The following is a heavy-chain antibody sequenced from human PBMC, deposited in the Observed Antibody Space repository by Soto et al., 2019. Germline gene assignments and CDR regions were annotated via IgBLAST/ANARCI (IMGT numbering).Heavy chain of an antibody. J-gene: IGHJ4*02. V-gene: IGHV3-33*01. CDR1: GFTFSSYG. Sequence: GGSLRLSCAASGFTFSSYGMHWVRQAPGKGLEWVAVIWYDGSNKYYADSVKGRFTISRDNSKNTLYLQMNSLRAEDTAVYYWARDRKPQGYYYDSSGSRIFDYWGQGTLVTVSS. D-gene: IGHD3-22*01. CDR2: IWYDGSNK. CDR3: ARDRKPQGYYYDSSGSRIFDY.